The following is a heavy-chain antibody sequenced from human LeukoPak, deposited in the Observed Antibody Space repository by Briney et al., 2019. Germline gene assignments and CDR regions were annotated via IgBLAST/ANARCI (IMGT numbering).Heavy chain of an antibody. CDR3: ARDWYGMDV. J-gene: IGHJ6*02. V-gene: IGHV3-53*01. CDR2: IYSGGST. CDR1: GFTFSSYA. Sequence: GSLRLSCAASGFTFSSYAMSWVRQAPGKGLEWVSVIYSGGSTYYADSVKGRFTISRDNSKNTVYLQMNSLRAEDTAVYYCARDWYGMDVWGQGTTVTVSS.